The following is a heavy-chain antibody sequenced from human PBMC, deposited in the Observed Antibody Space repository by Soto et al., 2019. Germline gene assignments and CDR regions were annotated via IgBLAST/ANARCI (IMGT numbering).Heavy chain of an antibody. CDR3: ARDSPRGCGGGRCYPLAY. J-gene: IGHJ4*02. CDR2: VWYDGSNK. D-gene: IGHD2-15*01. Sequence: GGSLRLSCVASGITFSSYGMHWVRQAPGKGLEWVAVVWYDGSNKNYADSVKGRFTISRDNSKNTLYLQLNSLRAEDTAVYYCARDSPRGCGGGRCYPLAYWGQGTLVTVSS. CDR1: GITFSSYG. V-gene: IGHV3-33*01.